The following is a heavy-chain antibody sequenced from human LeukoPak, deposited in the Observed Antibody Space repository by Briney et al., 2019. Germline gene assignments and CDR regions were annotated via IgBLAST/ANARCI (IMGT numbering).Heavy chain of an antibody. CDR2: INPSGGTT. V-gene: IGHV1-46*01. D-gene: IGHD3-22*01. CDR1: GYTFTSSY. Sequence: ASVKVSCKASGYTFTSSYIHWVRQAPGQGLEWMGIINPSGGTTIYAQKFQGRVTMTRDTSTSTVYMELSRLRSDDTAVYYCARGKYYYDSSGYYPLFDYWGQGTLVTVSS. J-gene: IGHJ4*02. CDR3: ARGKYYYDSSGYYPLFDY.